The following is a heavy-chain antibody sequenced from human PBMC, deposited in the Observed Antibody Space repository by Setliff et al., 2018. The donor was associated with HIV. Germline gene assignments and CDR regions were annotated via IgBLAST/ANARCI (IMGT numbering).Heavy chain of an antibody. CDR2: INTDGTNT. CDR1: GFTFSSYW. CDR3: ARDMGVLLMLRVFDY. Sequence: GGSLRLSCAASGFTFSSYWMHWVRQAPGKGLVWVSRINTDGTNTNYADSVKGRFTISRDNSKNTLSLQMNSLRAEDTAVYYCARDMGVLLMLRVFDYWGQGTLVTVSS. J-gene: IGHJ4*02. V-gene: IGHV3-74*01. D-gene: IGHD2-8*01.